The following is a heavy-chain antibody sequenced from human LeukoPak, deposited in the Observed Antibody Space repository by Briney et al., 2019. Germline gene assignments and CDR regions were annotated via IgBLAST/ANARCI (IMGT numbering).Heavy chain of an antibody. J-gene: IGHJ6*02. D-gene: IGHD5-24*01. CDR2: IYHSGST. Sequence: SQTLSLTCAVSGGSISSGGYSWSWIRQPPGKGLEWIGYIYHSGSTYYNPSLKSRVTISVDTSKNQFSLKLSSVTAADTAVYYCARVSPRDYGMDVWGQGTTVTVSS. CDR1: GGSISSGGYS. CDR3: ARVSPRDYGMDV. V-gene: IGHV4-30-2*01.